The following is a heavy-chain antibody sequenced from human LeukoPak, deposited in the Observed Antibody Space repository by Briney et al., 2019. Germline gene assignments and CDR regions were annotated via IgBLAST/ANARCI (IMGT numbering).Heavy chain of an antibody. CDR2: IIPIFGTA. J-gene: IGHJ6*04. CDR1: GGTFSSYA. Sequence: SVKVSCKASGGTFSSYAISWVRQAPEQGLEWMGGIIPIFGTANYAQKFQGRVTITADESTSTAYMELSSLRSEDTAVYYCARERKGSGSYRYGMDVWGKGTTVTVSS. CDR3: ARERKGSGSYRYGMDV. V-gene: IGHV1-69*13. D-gene: IGHD3-10*01.